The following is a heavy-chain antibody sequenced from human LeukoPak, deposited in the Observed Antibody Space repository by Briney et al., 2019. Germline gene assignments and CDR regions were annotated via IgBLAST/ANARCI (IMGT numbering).Heavy chain of an antibody. J-gene: IGHJ4*02. CDR2: VHLDGRT. D-gene: IGHD3-3*01. Sequence: PSETLSLTCGVSGGSVINTNWWTWVRPPPGKGLEWIGEVHLDGRTNYNPSLGSRLTMSVDVSENQVSLKLTSVTAADTAVYYCAREGGFYRPLDYSGQGTLVTVSS. V-gene: IGHV4-4*02. CDR3: AREGGFYRPLDY. CDR1: GGSVINTNW.